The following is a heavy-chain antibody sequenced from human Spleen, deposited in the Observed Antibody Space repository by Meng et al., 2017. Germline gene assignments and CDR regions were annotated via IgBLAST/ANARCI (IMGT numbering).Heavy chain of an antibody. Sequence: SETLSLTCTVSGGSISSTGYYWGWIRQPPGKGLEWIASIYYGGSAYHNPSLKSRVTISVDTSKNQFALMLSSVTAADTAVYYCARVKGYSYGGVDYWGQGTLVTVSS. D-gene: IGHD5-18*01. J-gene: IGHJ4*02. CDR2: IYYGGSA. CDR3: ARVKGYSYGGVDY. V-gene: IGHV4-39*06. CDR1: GGSISSTGYY.